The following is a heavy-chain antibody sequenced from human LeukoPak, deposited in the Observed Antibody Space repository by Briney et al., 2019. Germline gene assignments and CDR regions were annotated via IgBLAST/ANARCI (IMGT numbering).Heavy chain of an antibody. CDR1: GFTVSSNY. CDR3: AKGGSSSPFDP. D-gene: IGHD6-6*01. V-gene: IGHV3-23*01. Sequence: GGSLRLSCAASGFTVSSNYMSWVRQAPGKGLEWVSAISGSGGSTYYADSVKGRFTISRDNSKNTLYLQMNSLRAEDTAVYYCAKGGSSSPFDPWGQGTLVTVSS. CDR2: ISGSGGST. J-gene: IGHJ5*02.